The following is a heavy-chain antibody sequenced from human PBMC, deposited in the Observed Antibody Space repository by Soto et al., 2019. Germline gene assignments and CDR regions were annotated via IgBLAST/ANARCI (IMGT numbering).Heavy chain of an antibody. Sequence: SETLSLTCTVSGGSISSGDYYWSWIRQPPGKGLEWIGYIYYSGSTYYNPSLKSRVTISVDTSKNQFSLKLSSVTAADTAVYYFASIYDSSGYYYGNNWFDPWGQGTLVTVSS. J-gene: IGHJ5*02. V-gene: IGHV4-30-4*01. CDR2: IYYSGST. CDR3: ASIYDSSGYYYGNNWFDP. D-gene: IGHD3-22*01. CDR1: GGSISSGDYY.